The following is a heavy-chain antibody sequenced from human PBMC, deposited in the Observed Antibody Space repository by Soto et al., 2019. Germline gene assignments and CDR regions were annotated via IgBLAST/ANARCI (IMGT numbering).Heavy chain of an antibody. D-gene: IGHD2-15*01. CDR1: GYSFTTYW. V-gene: IGHV5-10-1*01. Sequence: GESLKISCKGSGYSFTTYWIGWVRQMPGKGLEWMGRIDPSDSYTNYSPSFQGHVTISADKSISTAYLQWSSLKASDTAMYYCASAFYCSGGSCGGGDYYYYGMDVWGQGTTVTVS. J-gene: IGHJ6*02. CDR3: ASAFYCSGGSCGGGDYYYYGMDV. CDR2: IDPSDSYT.